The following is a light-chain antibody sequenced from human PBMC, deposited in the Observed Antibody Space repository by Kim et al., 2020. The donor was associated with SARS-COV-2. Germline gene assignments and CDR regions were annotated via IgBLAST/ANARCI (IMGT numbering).Light chain of an antibody. V-gene: IGLV1-44*01. J-gene: IGLJ3*02. CDR1: SSNIGSNT. CDR2: TNN. CDR3: AVWDGSLNGWV. Sequence: QPVLTQPPSASGTPGQRVTISCSGSSSNIGSNTVNWYHHLPGTAPKLLIHTNNQRPSGVPDRLSGSKSGTSASLAISGLQSEDEADYYCAVWDGSLNGWVFGGGTQLTVL.